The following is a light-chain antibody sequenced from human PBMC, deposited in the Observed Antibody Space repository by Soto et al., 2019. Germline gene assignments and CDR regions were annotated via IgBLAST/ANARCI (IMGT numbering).Light chain of an antibody. V-gene: IGLV1-44*01. CDR3: AAWDDSLNVYV. J-gene: IGLJ1*01. CDR2: SNN. CDR1: YSNIGSRP. Sequence: QSVLTQPPTASGTPGQRVTISCSGSYSNIGSRPVNWYQQFPGTAPKLLIYSNNQRPSGVPDRFSGPKSGTSASLAISGLQSEDEADCYCAAWDDSLNVYVFGTGTKVTVL.